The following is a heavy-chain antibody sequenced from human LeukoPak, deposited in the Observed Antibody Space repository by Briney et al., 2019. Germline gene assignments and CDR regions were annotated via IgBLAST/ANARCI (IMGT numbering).Heavy chain of an antibody. D-gene: IGHD3-22*01. CDR2: INPNSGGT. V-gene: IGHV1-2*02. CDR3: ARAYDNNDYFDY. Sequence: GASVKVSCKASGYTFTGYYMHWVRQAPGQGLEWMRWINPNSGGTSYAQKFQGRVTMTRDTSISTAYMELTRLRFDDTAVYYCARAYDNNDYFDYWGQGTLVTVSS. J-gene: IGHJ4*02. CDR1: GYTFTGYY.